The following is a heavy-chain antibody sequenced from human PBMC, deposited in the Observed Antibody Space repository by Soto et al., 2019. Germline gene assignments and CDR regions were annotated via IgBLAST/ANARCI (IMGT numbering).Heavy chain of an antibody. D-gene: IGHD6-19*01. J-gene: IGHJ4*02. CDR2: IYYSGST. CDR3: ARVSHSSGFSDTYYFDY. V-gene: IGHV4-39*01. CDR1: GGSISSSSYY. Sequence: SETLSLTCTVSGGSISSSSYYWGWIRQPPGKGLEWIGSIYYSGSTYYNPSLKSRVTISVDTSKNQFSLKLSSVTAADTAVYYCARVSHSSGFSDTYYFDYWGQGTLVTVSS.